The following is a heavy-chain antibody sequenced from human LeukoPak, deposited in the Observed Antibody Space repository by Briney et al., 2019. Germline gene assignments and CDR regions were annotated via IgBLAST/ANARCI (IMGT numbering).Heavy chain of an antibody. V-gene: IGHV1-18*01. CDR1: GYTFTSYG. Sequence: ASVKVSCKASGYTFTSYGISWVRQAPGQGLEWMGWISAYNGNTNYAQKLQGRVTMTTDTSTSTAYMELRSLRSDDTAVYYCARALWRGGDSPFGYYYYYMDVWGKGTTVTVSS. D-gene: IGHD4-17*01. J-gene: IGHJ6*03. CDR3: ARALWRGGDSPFGYYYYYMDV. CDR2: ISAYNGNT.